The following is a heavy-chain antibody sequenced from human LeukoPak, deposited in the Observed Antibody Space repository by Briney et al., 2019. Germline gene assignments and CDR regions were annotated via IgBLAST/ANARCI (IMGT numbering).Heavy chain of an antibody. CDR3: ARYYYGSGSYYRLGFYDY. V-gene: IGHV4-39*07. J-gene: IGHJ4*02. CDR1: GGSISSSSYY. D-gene: IGHD3-10*01. Sequence: SETLSLTCTVSGGSISSSSYYWSWIPQPPGKGLEWIGEINHSGSTNYNPSLKSRVTISVVTSKNQFSLKLSSVTAADTAVYYRARYYYGSGSYYRLGFYDYWGQGTLVTVSS. CDR2: INHSGST.